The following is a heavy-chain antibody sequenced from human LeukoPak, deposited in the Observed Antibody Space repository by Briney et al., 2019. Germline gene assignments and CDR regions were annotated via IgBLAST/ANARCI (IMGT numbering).Heavy chain of an antibody. V-gene: IGHV3-9*01. CDR2: ISWNSGSI. Sequence: GGSLRLSCAASGFTFDDYAMHWVRQAPGKGLEWVSGISWNSGSIDYADSVKGRFTISRDNAKNSLYLQMNSLRAEDTAVYYCAREKMRNYYGSGSYAPYGMDVWGQGTTVTVSS. D-gene: IGHD3-10*01. CDR1: GFTFDDYA. J-gene: IGHJ6*02. CDR3: AREKMRNYYGSGSYAPYGMDV.